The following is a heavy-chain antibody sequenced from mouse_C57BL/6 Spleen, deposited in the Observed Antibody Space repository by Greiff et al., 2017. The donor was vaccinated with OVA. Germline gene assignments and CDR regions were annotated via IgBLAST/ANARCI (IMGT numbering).Heavy chain of an antibody. V-gene: IGHV1-50*01. CDR1: GYTFTSYW. J-gene: IGHJ2*01. CDR2: IDPSDSYT. D-gene: IGHD1-1*01. Sequence: VQLQQPGAELVKPGASVKLSCKASGYTFTSYWMQWVKQRPGQGLEWIGEIDPSDSYTNYNQQFKGKATFTVDTSSSTAYMQLSSLTSEDSSVYYCARYYGSSVLYFDYWGQGTTLTVSS. CDR3: ARYYGSSVLYFDY.